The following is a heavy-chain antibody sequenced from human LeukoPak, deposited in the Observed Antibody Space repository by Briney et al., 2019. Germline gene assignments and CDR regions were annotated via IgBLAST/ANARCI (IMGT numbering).Heavy chain of an antibody. V-gene: IGHV3-23*01. CDR3: AKDTTVVTSGNFDY. CDR1: GFTFSSYA. D-gene: IGHD4-23*01. CDR2: ISGSGGST. Sequence: GGSLRLSCAASGFTFSSYAMSWVRQAPGKGLEWVSAISGSGGSTYYADSVKGRFTISRDNSKNTLYLQTNSLRAEDTAVYYCAKDTTVVTSGNFDYWGQGTLVTVSS. J-gene: IGHJ4*02.